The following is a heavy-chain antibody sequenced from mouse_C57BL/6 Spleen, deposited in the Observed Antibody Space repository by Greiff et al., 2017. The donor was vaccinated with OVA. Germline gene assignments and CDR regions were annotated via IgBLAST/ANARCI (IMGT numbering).Heavy chain of an antibody. CDR1: GYTFTDYE. V-gene: IGHV1-15*01. J-gene: IGHJ4*01. CDR3: TREGYSKSMDY. Sequence: QVQLKQSGAELVRPGASVTLSCKASGYTFTDYEMHWVKQTPVHGLEWIGAIDPETGGTAYNQKFKGKAILTADKSSSTAYMELRSLTSEDSAVYYCTREGYSKSMDYWGQGTSVTVSS. D-gene: IGHD2-5*01. CDR2: IDPETGGT.